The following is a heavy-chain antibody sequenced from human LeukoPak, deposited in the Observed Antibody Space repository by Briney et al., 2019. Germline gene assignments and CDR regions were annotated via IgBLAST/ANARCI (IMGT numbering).Heavy chain of an antibody. CDR1: GFTFSSYG. V-gene: IGHV3-30*18. CDR2: ISYDGSNK. D-gene: IGHD3-3*01. Sequence: GRFLRLSCAASGFTFSSYGMHWVRQAPGKGLEWVAVISYDGSNKYYADSVKGRFTISRDNSKNTLYLQMNSLRAEDTAVYYCAKDLEGTPFDYWGQGTLVTASS. J-gene: IGHJ4*02. CDR3: AKDLEGTPFDY.